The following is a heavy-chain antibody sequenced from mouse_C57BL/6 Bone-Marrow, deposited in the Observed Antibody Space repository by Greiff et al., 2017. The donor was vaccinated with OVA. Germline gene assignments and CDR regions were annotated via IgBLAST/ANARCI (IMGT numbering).Heavy chain of an antibody. CDR1: GFNIKDDY. Sequence: DVQLQESGAELVRPGASVKLSCTASGFNIKDDYMHWVKQRPEQGLEWIGWIDPENGDTEYASKFQGKATITADTSSHTADRQLSSRTSEDTAVYYCMSFITTVGDHGDLDVWGTGTTVTVAS. D-gene: IGHD1-1*01. J-gene: IGHJ1*03. V-gene: IGHV14-4*01. CDR2: IDPENGDT. CDR3: MSFITTVGDHGDLDV.